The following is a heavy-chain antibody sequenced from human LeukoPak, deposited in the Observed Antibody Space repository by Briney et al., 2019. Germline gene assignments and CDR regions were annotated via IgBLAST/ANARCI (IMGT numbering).Heavy chain of an antibody. V-gene: IGHV4-34*01. J-gene: IGHJ6*03. CDR2: INDSGNI. Sequence: SETLSLTCAVYGGSFSGYYWSWIRQPPGKGLEWIGEINDSGNINYNPSLKSRVTISVDTSKNQFSLRLRSVTAADTAVYYCARHGGDHCSGGRCPYYYYYMDVWGNGTTVTISS. D-gene: IGHD2-15*01. CDR3: ARHGGDHCSGGRCPYYYYYMDV. CDR1: GGSFSGYY.